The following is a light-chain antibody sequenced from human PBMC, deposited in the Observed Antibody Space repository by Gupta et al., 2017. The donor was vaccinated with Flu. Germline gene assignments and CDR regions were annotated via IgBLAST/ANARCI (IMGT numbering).Light chain of an antibody. Sequence: QAVVTQEPSLTVSPGGTVTLTCASSTGPVICSHYPYWFQQKTGQAPRTMIYDTSKKQFSTPARFSGSLRGGKAALTLSGAQPEDEADYYCLLSYGGPRVFGRGTKLTVL. CDR3: LLSYGGPRV. J-gene: IGLJ3*02. CDR2: DTS. V-gene: IGLV7-46*01. CDR1: TGPVICSHY.